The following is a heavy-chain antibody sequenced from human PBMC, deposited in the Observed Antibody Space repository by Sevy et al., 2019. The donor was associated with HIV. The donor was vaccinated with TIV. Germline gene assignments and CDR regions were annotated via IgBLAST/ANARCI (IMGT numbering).Heavy chain of an antibody. CDR2: IYSDGKT. CDR1: GFTVSRNY. CDR3: AGWSSALTLFDY. D-gene: IGHD6-19*01. Sequence: GGSLRLSCAASGFTVSRNYMSWVRQAPGKGLEWVSVIYSDGKTFYADSVQDRFAISRDNSKNTLYLQMNSLRAEDTAVYYWAGWSSALTLFDYWGQGTLVTVSS. J-gene: IGHJ4*02. V-gene: IGHV3-66*01.